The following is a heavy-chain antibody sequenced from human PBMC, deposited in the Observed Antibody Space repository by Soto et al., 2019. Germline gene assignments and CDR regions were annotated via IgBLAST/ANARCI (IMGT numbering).Heavy chain of an antibody. CDR1: GFAFNKFG. CDR2: ISYDGSYQ. J-gene: IGHJ4*02. Sequence: QVQLVESGGGVVQPGTSLRLSCEASGFAFNKFGMHWVRQAPGKGLEWVAFISYDGSYQYYADSVQGRLTITRDNSMNTLKMQWNSLRREDTAVYDWAKGGEVGGVLGDHWGQGTLATVSS. V-gene: IGHV3-30*18. CDR3: AKGGEVGGVLGDH. D-gene: IGHD1-26*01.